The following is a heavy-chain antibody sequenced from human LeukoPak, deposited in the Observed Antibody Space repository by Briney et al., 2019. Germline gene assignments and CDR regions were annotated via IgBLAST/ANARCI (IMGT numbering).Heavy chain of an antibody. V-gene: IGHV3-23*01. CDR1: GVSISSSSYY. CDR3: AKDNYHFAD. Sequence: ETLSLTCTVSGVSISSSSYYWGWVRQGSGKGLEWVSTISGSGANAYYADSVKGRFTISRDNSKSTLYLQMNSLRAEDTAVYYCAKDNYHFADWGQGTLVTVSS. J-gene: IGHJ4*02. D-gene: IGHD3-3*01. CDR2: ISGSGANA.